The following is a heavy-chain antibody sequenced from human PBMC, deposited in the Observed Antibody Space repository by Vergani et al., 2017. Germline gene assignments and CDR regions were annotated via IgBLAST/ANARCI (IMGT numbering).Heavy chain of an antibody. D-gene: IGHD6-19*01. CDR2: IYYSGST. Sequence: QVQLQESGPGLVKPSETLSLTCTVSGGSISSYYWSWIRQPPGKGLEWIGYIYYSGSTNYNPSLKSRVTISVDTSKNQFSLKLSSVTAADTAVYYCAGGGGAVAGYFDYWGQGTLVTVSS. CDR3: AGGGGAVAGYFDY. J-gene: IGHJ4*02. CDR1: GGSISSYY. V-gene: IGHV4-59*01.